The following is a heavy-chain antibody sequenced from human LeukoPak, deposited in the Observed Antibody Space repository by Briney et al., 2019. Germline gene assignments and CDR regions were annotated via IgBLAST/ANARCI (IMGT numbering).Heavy chain of an antibody. V-gene: IGHV3-30*02. CDR1: GFIFNSYG. J-gene: IGHJ4*02. D-gene: IGHD3-22*01. Sequence: PGGSLRLSCAASGFIFNSYGMHWVRQAPGKGLEWVAFIRYGGSNKYYADSVKGRFTISRDNSKNTLYLQMNSLRVEDTAVYYCATLPYYYDSSGSYYFDYWGQGTLVTVSS. CDR3: ATLPYYYDSSGSYYFDY. CDR2: IRYGGSNK.